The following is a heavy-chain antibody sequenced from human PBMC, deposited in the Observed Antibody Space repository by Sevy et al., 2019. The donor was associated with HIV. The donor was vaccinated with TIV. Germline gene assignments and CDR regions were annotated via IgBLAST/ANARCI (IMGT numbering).Heavy chain of an antibody. CDR2: MNPNSGNT. V-gene: IGHV1-8*01. D-gene: IGHD7-27*01. J-gene: IGHJ4*02. Sequence: ASVKVSCKASGYTFTSYDINWVRQATGQGLEWMGWMNPNSGNTGYAQKFQGRVTMTNNTSISTAYMELSSLRSEDRAVYYCARGRLTGIGFDYWGQGTLVTVSS. CDR3: ARGRLTGIGFDY. CDR1: GYTFTSYD.